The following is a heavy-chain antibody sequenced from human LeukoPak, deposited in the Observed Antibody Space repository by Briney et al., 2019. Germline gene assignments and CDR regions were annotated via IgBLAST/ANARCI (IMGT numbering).Heavy chain of an antibody. CDR3: ARLYYDSSGYYRLDY. V-gene: IGHV1-69*13. D-gene: IGHD3-22*01. Sequence: SVKVSCKASGGTFSSYAISWVRQAPGQGLEWMGGIIPIFGTANYAQRFQGRVTITADESTSTAYMELSSLRSEDTAVYYCARLYYDSSGYYRLDYWGQGTLVTVSS. CDR1: GGTFSSYA. J-gene: IGHJ4*02. CDR2: IIPIFGTA.